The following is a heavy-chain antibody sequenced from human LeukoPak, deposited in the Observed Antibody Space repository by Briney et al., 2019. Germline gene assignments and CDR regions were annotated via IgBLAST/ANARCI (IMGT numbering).Heavy chain of an antibody. D-gene: IGHD6-13*01. Sequence: PGGSLRLSCAASGFTFSFYEMNWVRQAPGKGLEWVSYIDKSGSAIYYADSVKGRFTISRDKSKNTLYLQMNSLRAEDTAAYYCAKDRSSSWTWTIDYWGQGTLVTVSS. CDR2: IDKSGSAI. J-gene: IGHJ4*02. V-gene: IGHV3-48*03. CDR1: GFTFSFYE. CDR3: AKDRSSSWTWTIDY.